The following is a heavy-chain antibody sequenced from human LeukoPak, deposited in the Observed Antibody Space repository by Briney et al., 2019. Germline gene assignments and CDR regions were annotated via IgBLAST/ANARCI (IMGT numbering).Heavy chain of an antibody. V-gene: IGHV3-33*06. J-gene: IGHJ4*02. CDR1: GFTFSSYG. CDR2: IWYDGSNK. Sequence: SGRSLRLSCAASGFTFSSYGMHWVRQAPGKGLEWVAVIWYDGSNKYYADSVKGRFTISRDNSKNTLYLQMNSLRAEDTAVYYCAKGRTGYRSYFDYWGQGTLVTVSS. CDR3: AKGRTGYRSYFDY. D-gene: IGHD3/OR15-3a*01.